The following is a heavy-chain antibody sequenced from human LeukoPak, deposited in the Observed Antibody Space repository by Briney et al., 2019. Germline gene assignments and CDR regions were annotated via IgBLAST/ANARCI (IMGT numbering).Heavy chain of an antibody. CDR2: ISTTRNYI. Sequence: GGSLRLSCAASGFTLSTYSVNWVRQAPGKGLEWVSSISTTRNYIFYADSVKGRFTISRDNAKNSLYLQMNSLRAEDTAVYYCARGIYGSGSSWFDPWGQGTLVTVSS. J-gene: IGHJ5*02. V-gene: IGHV3-21*06. CDR1: GFTLSTYS. D-gene: IGHD3-10*01. CDR3: ARGIYGSGSSWFDP.